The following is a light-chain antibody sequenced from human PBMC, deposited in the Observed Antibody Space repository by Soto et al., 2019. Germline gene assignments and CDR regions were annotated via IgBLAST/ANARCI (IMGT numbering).Light chain of an antibody. Sequence: VLTQSPATLSLSPGESATLSCRASQNVGNNLAWYQQKSGQAPRLLIYAASDRATGVPARFSGGMSGTDFTLTISSLEPEDFATYFCQQRSRWPRGTFGRGTNVEMK. CDR3: QQRSRWPRGT. V-gene: IGKV3-11*01. CDR1: QNVGNN. CDR2: AAS. J-gene: IGKJ2*02.